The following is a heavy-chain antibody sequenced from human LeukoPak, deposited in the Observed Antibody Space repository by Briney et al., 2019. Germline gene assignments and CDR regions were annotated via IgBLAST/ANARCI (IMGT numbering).Heavy chain of an antibody. D-gene: IGHD3-3*01. CDR3: AKVGGVVYYFDY. J-gene: IGHJ4*02. Sequence: GGSLRLSCAASGFTFSSYGMHWVRQAPGKGLEWVAFTRYDGSNKYYADSVKGRFTISRDNSKNTLYLQMNSLRAEDTAVYYCAKVGGVVYYFDYWGQGTLVTVSS. CDR1: GFTFSSYG. V-gene: IGHV3-30*02. CDR2: TRYDGSNK.